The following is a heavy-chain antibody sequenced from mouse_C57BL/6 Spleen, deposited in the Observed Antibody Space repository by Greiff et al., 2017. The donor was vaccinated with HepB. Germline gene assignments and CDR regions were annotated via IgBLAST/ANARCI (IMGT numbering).Heavy chain of an antibody. CDR1: GYTFTDYY. Sequence: EVQLQQSGPELVKPGASVKISCKASGYTFTDYYMNWVKQSHGKSLEWIGDINPNNGGTSYNQKFKGKATLTVDKSSSTAYMELRSLTSEDSAVYYCASDGYYYPSVWAYWGQGTLVTVSA. CDR3: ASDGYYYPSVWAY. D-gene: IGHD2-3*01. J-gene: IGHJ3*01. V-gene: IGHV1-26*01. CDR2: INPNNGGT.